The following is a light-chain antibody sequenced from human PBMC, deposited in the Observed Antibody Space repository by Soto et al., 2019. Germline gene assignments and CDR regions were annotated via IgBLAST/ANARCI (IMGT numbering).Light chain of an antibody. CDR3: CSYAGSYTYV. CDR1: SSVVGGYNY. CDR2: DVS. V-gene: IGLV2-11*01. J-gene: IGLJ1*01. Sequence: QRALTQPRSVSGSPGQAVTISCTGTSSVVGGYNYVSWYQQHPGKAPKLMIYDVSKRPSGVPDRFSGSKSGNTASLTISGLQAEDEADYYCCSYAGSYTYVFGTGTKVTVL.